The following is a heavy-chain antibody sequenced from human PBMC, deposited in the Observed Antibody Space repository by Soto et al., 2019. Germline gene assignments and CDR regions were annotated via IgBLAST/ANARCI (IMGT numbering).Heavy chain of an antibody. CDR2: VSYDGSHK. CDR3: AKEMYPRTVLDSSSPWGDY. D-gene: IGHD6-6*01. CDR1: GITFTTYG. J-gene: IGHJ4*02. V-gene: IGHV3-30*18. Sequence: QVQLVQSGGGGIQPGKSLRLSCAASGITFTTYGMHWVRQTPGKGLEWVAVVSYDGSHKYYADSVKGRFTISRDDSKNTLYVQMNSLRVEDTAVYYCAKEMYPRTVLDSSSPWGDYWGQGTLVTVSS.